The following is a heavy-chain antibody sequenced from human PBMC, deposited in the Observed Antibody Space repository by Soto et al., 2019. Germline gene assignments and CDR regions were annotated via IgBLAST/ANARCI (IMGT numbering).Heavy chain of an antibody. D-gene: IGHD6-13*01. CDR2: ISYSGST. V-gene: IGHV4-61*01. J-gene: IGHJ5*02. CDR3: ARGAGIYTYGGWFDP. CDR1: GGSVSSGSYY. Sequence: SETLSLTCTVSGGSVSSGSYYWSWIRQPPGRGLEWIGYISYSGSTNYNPSLKSRVTISVDTSKNQFSLKLSSVTAADTAVYYCARGAGIYTYGGWFDPWGQGTLVTVSS.